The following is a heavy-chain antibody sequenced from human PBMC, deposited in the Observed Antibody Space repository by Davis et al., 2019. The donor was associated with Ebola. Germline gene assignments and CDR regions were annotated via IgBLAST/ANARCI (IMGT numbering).Heavy chain of an antibody. J-gene: IGHJ4*02. Sequence: GGSLRLSCAASGFTFSYYSMNWVRQAPGKGLEWVSSISSSSSYIYYADSVKGRFTISRDNSKNTLYLQMNSLRVEDTAVYYCASSITIFGIITQGLDYWGPGTLVTVSS. CDR1: GFTFSYYS. CDR2: ISSSSSYI. D-gene: IGHD3-3*01. V-gene: IGHV3-21*04. CDR3: ASSITIFGIITQGLDY.